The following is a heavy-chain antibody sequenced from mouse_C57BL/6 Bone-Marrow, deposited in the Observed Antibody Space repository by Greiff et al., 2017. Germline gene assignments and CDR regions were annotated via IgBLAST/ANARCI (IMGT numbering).Heavy chain of an antibody. J-gene: IGHJ2*01. CDR1: GYTFTDYE. V-gene: IGHV1-15*01. CDR3: TRNYSGSSYDY. Sequence: VQLQQSGAVLVRPGASVTLSCKASGYTFTDYEMHWVKQTPVHGLEWIGAIDPETGGTAYNQKFKGKAILTAVKSSSTAYMGLRSLTSEDSAVYYGTRNYSGSSYDYWGQGTTLTVSS. D-gene: IGHD1-1*01. CDR2: IDPETGGT.